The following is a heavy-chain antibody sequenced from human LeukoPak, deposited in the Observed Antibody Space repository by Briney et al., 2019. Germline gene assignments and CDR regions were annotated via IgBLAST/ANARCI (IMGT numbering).Heavy chain of an antibody. J-gene: IGHJ3*02. Sequence: ASVKVSCRASGYTFTRYGITWVRQAPGQGLEGMGWISANNGKTNYAQKLQDRVTMTTDTSAHTAYMELRSLRSDDTAVYYCASRGSGTDYQDDALDIWGQGTMVTVSS. CDR2: ISANNGKT. D-gene: IGHD3-10*01. CDR3: ASRGSGTDYQDDALDI. CDR1: GYTFTRYG. V-gene: IGHV1-18*01.